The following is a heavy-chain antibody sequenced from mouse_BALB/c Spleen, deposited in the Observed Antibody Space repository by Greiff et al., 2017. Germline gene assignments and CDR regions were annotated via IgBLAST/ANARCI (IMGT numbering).Heavy chain of an antibody. CDR2: IWSGGST. CDR1: GFSLTSYG. J-gene: IGHJ4*01. CDR3: SRNFGYGNYPLYAMDY. V-gene: IGHV2-2*02. Sequence: VMLVESGPGLVQPSQSLSITCTVSGFSLTSYGVHWVRQSPGKGLEWLGVIWSGGSTDYNAAFISRLSISKDNSKSQVFFKMNSLQANDTAIYYCSRNFGYGNYPLYAMDYWGQGTSVTVSS. D-gene: IGHD2-1*01.